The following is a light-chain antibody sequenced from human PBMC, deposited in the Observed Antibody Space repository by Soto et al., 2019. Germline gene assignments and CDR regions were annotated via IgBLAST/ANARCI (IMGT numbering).Light chain of an antibody. CDR1: SSDVGDGDF. J-gene: IGLJ3*02. CDR3: CSYTRSYTWV. V-gene: IGLV2-14*01. CDR2: KVS. Sequence: QSALTQPASVSGSPGQSITISCTGTSSDVGDGDFVSWYQQRPGKAPKLMIYKVSNRPSGVSNRFSGSKSGNTASLTISGLQAEDEADYYCCSYTRSYTWVVGGGTKLTVL.